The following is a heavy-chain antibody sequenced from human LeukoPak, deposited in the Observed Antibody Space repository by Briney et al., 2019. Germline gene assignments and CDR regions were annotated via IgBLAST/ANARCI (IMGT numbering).Heavy chain of an antibody. D-gene: IGHD6-19*01. CDR1: GFTFSSYA. V-gene: IGHV3-23*01. Sequence: GGSLRLSCAASGFTFSSYAMSWVRQAPGKGLEWVSAISGSGGGTYYADSVKGRFTISRDNSKNTLYLQMNSLRAEDTAVYYCAKGEYSSGWYDYWGQGTLVTVSS. CDR3: AKGEYSSGWYDY. CDR2: ISGSGGGT. J-gene: IGHJ4*02.